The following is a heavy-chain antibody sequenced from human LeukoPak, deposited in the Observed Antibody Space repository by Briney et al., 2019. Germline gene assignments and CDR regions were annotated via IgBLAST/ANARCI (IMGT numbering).Heavy chain of an antibody. J-gene: IGHJ3*02. CDR2: IKQDGSEK. D-gene: IGHD5-12*01. V-gene: IGHV3-7*03. CDR3: ARDIPPQYSGYDDAFDI. CDR1: GFTFSSYW. Sequence: GGSLRLSCAASGFTFSSYWTSWVRQAPGKGLEWVANIKQDGSEKYYVDSVKGRFTISRDNAKNSPYLQMNSLRAEDTAVYYCARDIPPQYSGYDDAFDIWGQGTMVTVSS.